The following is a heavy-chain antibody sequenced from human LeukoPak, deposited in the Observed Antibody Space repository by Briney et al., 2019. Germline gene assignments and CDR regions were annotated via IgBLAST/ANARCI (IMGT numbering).Heavy chain of an antibody. J-gene: IGHJ5*02. CDR3: TKSPGVYNWFDP. CDR1: GGSISSYY. Sequence: PSETLFLTCTVSGGSISSYYWSWIRQPPGKGLEWIGYIYYSGSTNYNPSLKSRVTISVDTSKNQFSLKLGSVTAADTAIYYCTKSPGVYNWFDPWGQGTLVTVSP. D-gene: IGHD7-27*01. CDR2: IYYSGST. V-gene: IGHV4-59*01.